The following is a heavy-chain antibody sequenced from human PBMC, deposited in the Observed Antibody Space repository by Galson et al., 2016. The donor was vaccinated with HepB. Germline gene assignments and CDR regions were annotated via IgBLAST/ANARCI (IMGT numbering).Heavy chain of an antibody. J-gene: IGHJ5*02. Sequence: SLRLSCAASGFTVSNNFMSWVRQAPGKGLEWVSVIYSGGTTSYASSVRGRFTISRDNSKNTLYLQMNSLRAEDTAVYYCGRDVGPWGQGTLVTVSS. CDR2: IYSGGTT. CDR1: GFTVSNNF. D-gene: IGHD1-26*01. V-gene: IGHV3-53*01. CDR3: GRDVGP.